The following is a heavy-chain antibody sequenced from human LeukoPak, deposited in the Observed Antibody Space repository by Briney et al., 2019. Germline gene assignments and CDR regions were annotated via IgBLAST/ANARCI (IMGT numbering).Heavy chain of an antibody. V-gene: IGHV3-48*02. CDR2: ISSGGDLT. Sequence: GGSLRLSCAASGFTFSSYGMNWVRQAPGKGLEWVSYISSGGDLTYYGDSVKGRFTISRDSAKNSLYLQMNSLRDDDTAVYYCAREFLEQQPNRGFDPWGQGTLVTVSS. J-gene: IGHJ5*02. CDR1: GFTFSSYG. CDR3: AREFLEQQPNRGFDP. D-gene: IGHD6-13*01.